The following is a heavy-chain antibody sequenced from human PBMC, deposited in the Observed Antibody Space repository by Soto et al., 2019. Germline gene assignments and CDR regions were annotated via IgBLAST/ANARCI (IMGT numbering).Heavy chain of an antibody. CDR1: GFTFSSYA. D-gene: IGHD1-20*01. V-gene: IGHV3-23*01. Sequence: PGGSLRLSCAASGFTFSSYAMSWVRQAPGKGLEWISAVSGGGGSTYYADSVKGRFTISRDNSKDTLYLQMNNLRAEDTAVYYCAKPPDYNWNDYWGQGTLVTVSS. CDR3: AKPPDYNWNDY. J-gene: IGHJ4*02. CDR2: VSGGGGST.